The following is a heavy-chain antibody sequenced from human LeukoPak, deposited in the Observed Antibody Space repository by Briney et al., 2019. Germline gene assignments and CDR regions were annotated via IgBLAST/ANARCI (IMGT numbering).Heavy chain of an antibody. D-gene: IGHD1-26*01. V-gene: IGHV4-34*01. Sequence: PSETLSLTCAVYGGSFSGYYWSWIRQPPGKGLEWIGEINRSGSTNYNPSLKSRVTISVDTSKNQFSLKLSSVTAADTAVYYCASGSYPGFAFDIWGQGTMVTVSS. CDR2: INRSGST. CDR1: GGSFSGYY. J-gene: IGHJ3*02. CDR3: ASGSYPGFAFDI.